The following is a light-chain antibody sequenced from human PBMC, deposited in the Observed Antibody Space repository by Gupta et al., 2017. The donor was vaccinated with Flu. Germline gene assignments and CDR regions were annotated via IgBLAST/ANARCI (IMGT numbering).Light chain of an antibody. Sequence: DIQMTQSPSPLSASVGDRVTITCQASQDISNYLNWYQQKPGKAPKLLIYDASNLETGVPSRFSGSGSGTDFTFTISSLQPEDNDTYYCQQYDNLPTFGPGTKVDIK. CDR2: DAS. CDR1: QDISNY. CDR3: QQYDNLPT. J-gene: IGKJ3*01. V-gene: IGKV1-33*01.